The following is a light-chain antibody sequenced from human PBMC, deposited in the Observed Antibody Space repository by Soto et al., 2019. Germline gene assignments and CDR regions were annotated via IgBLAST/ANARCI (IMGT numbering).Light chain of an antibody. J-gene: IGLJ2*01. CDR3: SSYAGNKNVV. CDR2: EVS. Sequence: QSALTQPPSASGSPGQSVSISCTGISSDVGCYNYVSWYQHHPGKAPKLMIYEVSRRPSGVPDRFSGSKSGNTASLTVSGLKAEDEADYYCSSYAGNKNVVFGGGTKLTVL. CDR1: SSDVGCYNY. V-gene: IGLV2-8*01.